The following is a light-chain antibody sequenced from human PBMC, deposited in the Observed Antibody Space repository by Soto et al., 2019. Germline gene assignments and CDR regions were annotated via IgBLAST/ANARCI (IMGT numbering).Light chain of an antibody. CDR1: QSVSSY. V-gene: IGKV3-11*01. CDR3: QQRSNWPPYT. Sequence: EIALTQSPATLSLSPGERATLSCRASQSVSSYLAWYQQEPGQAPRLLIYDASNRATGIPARFSGSGSGTDFTLTISILEPEDFAVYYCQQRSNWPPYTFGQGTKLEIK. CDR2: DAS. J-gene: IGKJ2*01.